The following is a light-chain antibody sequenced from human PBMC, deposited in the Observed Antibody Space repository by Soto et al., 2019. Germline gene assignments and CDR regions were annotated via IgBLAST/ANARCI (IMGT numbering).Light chain of an antibody. V-gene: IGLV1-40*01. CDR3: QSYDSSLSGFV. CDR2: GNN. J-gene: IGLJ1*01. Sequence: QSVPTQPPSVSGAPGQRVTISCTGSSSNTGAGYDVHWYKQFPGTAPKLLIYGNNNRPSGVPGRFSGSKSGTSASLAITGLQVEDEANYYCQSYDSSLSGFVFGTGTKLTVL. CDR1: SSNTGAGYD.